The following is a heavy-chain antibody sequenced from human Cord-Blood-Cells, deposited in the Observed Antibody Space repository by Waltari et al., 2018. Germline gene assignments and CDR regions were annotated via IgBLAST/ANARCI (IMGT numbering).Heavy chain of an antibody. D-gene: IGHD4-17*01. CDR3: ARGEGYGGNDAFDI. J-gene: IGHJ3*02. V-gene: IGHV4-30-4*08. CDR2: IYYSGST. Sequence: QVQLQESGPGLVKPSQTLSLTCTVSGGPIRSGDYYWSWFRQPPGKGLAWIGYIYYSGSTNYNPSLKSRVTISVDTSKNQFSLKLSSVTAADTAVYYCARGEGYGGNDAFDIWGQGTMVTVSS. CDR1: GGPIRSGDYY.